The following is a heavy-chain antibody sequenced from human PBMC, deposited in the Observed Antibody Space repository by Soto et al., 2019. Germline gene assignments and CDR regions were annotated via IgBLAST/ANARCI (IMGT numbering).Heavy chain of an antibody. CDR1: GFIFSNFW. V-gene: IGHV3-7*01. J-gene: IGHJ4*02. CDR2: IKEDGSEK. CDR3: SRDVVVGAKALNY. Sequence: GGSLRLSCSASGFIFSNFWMSWVRQAPGKGLEWVANIKEDGSEKHYVDSVKGRFTISRDNAKNSLYLQMNSLRVEDTAVYFCSRDVVVGAKALNYWGQGALVTVSS. D-gene: IGHD2-15*01.